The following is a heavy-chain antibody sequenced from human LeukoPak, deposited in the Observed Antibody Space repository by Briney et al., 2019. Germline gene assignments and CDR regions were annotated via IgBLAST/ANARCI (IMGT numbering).Heavy chain of an antibody. Sequence: PSETLSLTCTVSGGSISSSSYYWGWIRQPPGKGLEWIGYIYYSGSTNYNPSLKSRVTISVDTSKNQFSLKLSSVTAADTAVYYCARDGASGSQTGNWFDPWGQGTLVTVSS. V-gene: IGHV4-61*01. CDR3: ARDGASGSQTGNWFDP. CDR2: IYYSGST. CDR1: GGSISSSSYY. D-gene: IGHD1-26*01. J-gene: IGHJ5*02.